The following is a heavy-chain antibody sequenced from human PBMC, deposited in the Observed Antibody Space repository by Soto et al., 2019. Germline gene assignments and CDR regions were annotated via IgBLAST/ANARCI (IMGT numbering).Heavy chain of an antibody. D-gene: IGHD2-21*01. CDR3: ARDGQHIPAVDDV. V-gene: IGHV1-18*01. CDR1: GYTFINYG. CDR2: IRAYNGDK. J-gene: IGHJ6*02. Sequence: ASVKVSCKASGYTFINYGVSWVRQAPGQGLEWMGWIRAYNGDKKYAQNVKGRVTLTTDKSTSTAYMEMRTLRSDDTAAYYCARDGQHIPAVDDVWGQGTPVTVSS.